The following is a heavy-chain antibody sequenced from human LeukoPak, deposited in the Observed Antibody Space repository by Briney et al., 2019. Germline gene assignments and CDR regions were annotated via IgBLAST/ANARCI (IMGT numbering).Heavy chain of an antibody. V-gene: IGHV4-34*01. J-gene: IGHJ4*02. CDR3: ASQLGGRGPIDY. Sequence: KSSETLSLTCTVSGGSISSYYWSWIRQPPGKGLEWIGEINHSGSTNYNPSLKSRVTISVDTSKNQFSLKLSSVTAADTAVYYCASQLGGRGPIDYWGQGTLVTVSS. CDR2: INHSGST. D-gene: IGHD1-1*01. CDR1: GGSISSYY.